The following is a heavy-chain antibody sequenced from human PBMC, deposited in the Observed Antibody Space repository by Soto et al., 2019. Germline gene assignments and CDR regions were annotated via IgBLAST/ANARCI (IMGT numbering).Heavy chain of an antibody. CDR2: VFHAGNT. Sequence: QVHLQQWGAGLLKPSGTLSLTCAVSGGSFSDAYWSWVRQSPGRGLEWIGEVFHAGNTNYNPSLKSRVTLSADTAKNQFSLRLTSVTGADSAVYYCARAPRELLAEGPLFLYYYYGLDVWGQGTTVVVSS. J-gene: IGHJ6*02. V-gene: IGHV4-34*02. D-gene: IGHD1-7*01. CDR1: GGSFSDAY. CDR3: ARAPRELLAEGPLFLYYYYGLDV.